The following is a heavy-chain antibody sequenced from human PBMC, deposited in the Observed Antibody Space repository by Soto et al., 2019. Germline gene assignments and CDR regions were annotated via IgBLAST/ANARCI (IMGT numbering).Heavy chain of an antibody. J-gene: IGHJ4*02. CDR3: AKERYSSSWYGGDY. V-gene: IGHV3-23*01. CDR1: GFTFSNYA. Sequence: VQLLESGGGLVQPGGSLRLSCVASGFTFSNYAMSWVRQAPGKGLEWVSVVSGGGGSTYYADSVKGRFTISRDNSKNTLYLQMNSLRAEDTAVYFCAKERYSSSWYGGDYWGQGTLVTVSS. D-gene: IGHD6-13*01. CDR2: VSGGGGST.